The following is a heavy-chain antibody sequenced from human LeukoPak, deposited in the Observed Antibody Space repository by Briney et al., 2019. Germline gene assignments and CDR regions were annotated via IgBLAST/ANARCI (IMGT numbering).Heavy chain of an antibody. CDR2: INHSGST. CDR1: GGSFSGYY. Sequence: SETLSLTCAVYGGSFSGYYWSWIRQPPGKGLEWIGEINHSGSTNYNPSLKSRVTISVDTSKNQFSLKLSSVTAADTAVYYCARWDILRRGNRNWFDPWGQGTLVTASS. V-gene: IGHV4-34*01. D-gene: IGHD3-9*01. J-gene: IGHJ5*02. CDR3: ARWDILRRGNRNWFDP.